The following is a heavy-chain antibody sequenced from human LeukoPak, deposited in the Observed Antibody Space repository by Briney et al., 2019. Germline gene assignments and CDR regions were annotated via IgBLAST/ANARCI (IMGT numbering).Heavy chain of an antibody. J-gene: IGHJ6*03. D-gene: IGHD5-24*01. CDR3: ARSPPNLAMGHMDV. V-gene: IGHV4-61*02. Sequence: PSETLALTCTVSGGSISSGSYYWSWIRQPAGKGLEWIGRIYTSGSTNYNPSLKSRVTISVDTSKNQFSLKLSSVTAADTAVYYCARSPPNLAMGHMDVWGKGTTVTVSS. CDR1: GGSISSGSYY. CDR2: IYTSGST.